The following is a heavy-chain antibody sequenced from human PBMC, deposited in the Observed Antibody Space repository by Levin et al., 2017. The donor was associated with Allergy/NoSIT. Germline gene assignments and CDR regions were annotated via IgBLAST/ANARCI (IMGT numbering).Heavy chain of an antibody. V-gene: IGHV1-3*01. D-gene: IGHD3-3*01. Sequence: ASVKVSCKASGYTFTSYAMHWVRQAPGQRLEWMGWINAGNGNTKYSQKFQGRVTITRDTSASTAYMELSSLRSEDTAVYYCARGGIRFLEWLLWYFDYWGQGTLVTVSS. J-gene: IGHJ4*02. CDR2: INAGNGNT. CDR3: ARGGIRFLEWLLWYFDY. CDR1: GYTFTSYA.